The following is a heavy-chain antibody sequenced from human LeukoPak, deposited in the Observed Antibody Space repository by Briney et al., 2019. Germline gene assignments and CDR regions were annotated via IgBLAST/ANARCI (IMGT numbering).Heavy chain of an antibody. D-gene: IGHD4-17*01. CDR1: GGSISSSSYY. CDR2: IYYSGST. Sequence: PSETLSLTCTVSGGSISSSSYYWGWIRQPPGKGLEWIGSIYYSGSTYYNPPLKSRVTISVDTSKNQFSLKLSSVTAADTAVYYCAHPDMTTVTTYRVSPFAEYFQHWGQGTLVTVSS. CDR3: AHPDMTTVTTYRVSPFAEYFQH. V-gene: IGHV4-39*07. J-gene: IGHJ1*01.